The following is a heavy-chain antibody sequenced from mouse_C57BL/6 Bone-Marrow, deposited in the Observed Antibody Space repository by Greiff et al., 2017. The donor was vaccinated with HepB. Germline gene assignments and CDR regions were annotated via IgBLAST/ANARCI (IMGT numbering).Heavy chain of an antibody. CDR3: ARAPLDYFDY. V-gene: IGHV1-63*01. CDR2: IYPGGGYT. CDR1: GYTFTNYW. J-gene: IGHJ2*01. Sequence: QVQLQQSGAELVRPGTSVKMSCKASGYTFTNYWIGWAKQRPGHGLEWIGDIYPGGGYTNYNEKFKGKATLTADKSSSTAYMQFSSLTSEDSAIYYCARAPLDYFDYWGQGTTLTVSS.